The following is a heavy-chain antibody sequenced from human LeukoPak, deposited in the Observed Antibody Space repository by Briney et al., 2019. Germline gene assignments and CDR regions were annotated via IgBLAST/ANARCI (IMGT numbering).Heavy chain of an antibody. V-gene: IGHV4-39*01. Sequence: EASETLSLTCTVSGGSISSGSHHWGWFRQSPGKGLEWIGSIYDSRTIYYNPSLNSRVTISAVTSKNQFSLQLNSVTAADTAVYYCARHDGRSGGTMGALDSWGQGSLVTVSS. CDR3: ARHDGRSGGTMGALDS. CDR1: GGSISSGSHH. D-gene: IGHD4-23*01. CDR2: IYDSRTI. J-gene: IGHJ4*02.